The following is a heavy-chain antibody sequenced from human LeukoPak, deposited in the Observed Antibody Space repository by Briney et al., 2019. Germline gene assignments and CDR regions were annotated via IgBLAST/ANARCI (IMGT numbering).Heavy chain of an antibody. J-gene: IGHJ4*02. Sequence: PGESLKISWQSSGYNFTSYWIRGGRQLPGKAVEWMGRIYPSDSYTNYSPSFHRHVTISAHNSLSTAYLQWSSLEASDTAMYYCARHGSSAGPFHYWGQGTLVTVSS. D-gene: IGHD6-13*01. CDR1: GYNFTSYW. CDR3: ARHGSSAGPFHY. V-gene: IGHV5-10-1*01. CDR2: IYPSDSYT.